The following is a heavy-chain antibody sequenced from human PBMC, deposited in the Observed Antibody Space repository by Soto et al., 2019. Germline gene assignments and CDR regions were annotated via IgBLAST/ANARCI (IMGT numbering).Heavy chain of an antibody. CDR3: ERASGKAKYYYGMDV. V-gene: IGHV4-59*01. Sequence: SETLSLTCTVSGGSISSYYWSWIRQPPGKGLEWIGYIYYSGSTNYNPSLKSRVTISVDTSKNQFSLKLSSVTAADTAVYYCERASGKAKYYYGMDVWGQGTTVTVS. J-gene: IGHJ6*02. D-gene: IGHD3-10*01. CDR1: GGSISSYY. CDR2: IYYSGST.